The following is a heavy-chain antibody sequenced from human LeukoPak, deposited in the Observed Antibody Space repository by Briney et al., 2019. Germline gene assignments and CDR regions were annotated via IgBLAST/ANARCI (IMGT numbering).Heavy chain of an antibody. Sequence: PGGSLRLSCAASGFTFSSYGMHWVRQAPGKGLEWVAVIWYDGSNKYYADSVKGRFTISRDNSKNTLYLQMNSLRAEDTAVYYCARDGAYYYDSSGPPLDYWGQGTLVTVSS. CDR3: ARDGAYYYDSSGPPLDY. CDR2: IWYDGSNK. J-gene: IGHJ4*02. D-gene: IGHD3-22*01. CDR1: GFTFSSYG. V-gene: IGHV3-33*01.